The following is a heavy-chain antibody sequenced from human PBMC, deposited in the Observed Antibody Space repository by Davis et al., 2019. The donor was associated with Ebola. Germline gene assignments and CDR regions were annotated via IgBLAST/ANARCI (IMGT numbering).Heavy chain of an antibody. V-gene: IGHV3-48*04. CDR1: GFTFSSNS. Sequence: GESLKISCAASGFTFSSNSMNWVRQAPGKGLEWVSYISSSSSTIYYADSVKGRFTISRDNTKESLFLQMNSLRAEDTAVYYCARGHYGMDVWTQGTTVTVSS. CDR2: ISSSSSTI. J-gene: IGHJ6*02. CDR3: ARGHYGMDV.